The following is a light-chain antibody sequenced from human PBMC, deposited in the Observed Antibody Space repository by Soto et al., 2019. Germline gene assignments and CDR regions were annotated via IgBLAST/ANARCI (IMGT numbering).Light chain of an antibody. CDR1: QGISSY. CDR2: GAS. J-gene: IGKJ1*01. Sequence: IQLTQSPSSLSAFVGDRVTITCRASQGISSYLAWYQQKPGKAPNLLIYGASTLQSGVPSRFSGSGSGTDFTLTISSLQPEDFATDSCQQLNRYPRTFGQGTKVEIK. CDR3: QQLNRYPRT. V-gene: IGKV1-9*01.